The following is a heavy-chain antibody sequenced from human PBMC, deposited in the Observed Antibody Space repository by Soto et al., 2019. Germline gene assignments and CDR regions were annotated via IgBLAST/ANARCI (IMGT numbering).Heavy chain of an antibody. CDR3: ARDRGGYCSGGSCQDHDAFDI. CDR2: ISAYNGNT. V-gene: IGHV1-18*01. CDR1: GYTFTSYG. D-gene: IGHD2-15*01. Sequence: ASVKVSCKASGYTFTSYGISWVRQAPGQGLEWMGWISAYNGNTNYAQKLQGRVTMTTDTSTSTAYMELRSLRSDDTAVYYCARDRGGYCSGGSCQDHDAFDIWGQGTMVTVSS. J-gene: IGHJ3*02.